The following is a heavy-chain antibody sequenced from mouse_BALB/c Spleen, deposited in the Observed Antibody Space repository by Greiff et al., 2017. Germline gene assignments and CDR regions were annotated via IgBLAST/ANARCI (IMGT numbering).Heavy chain of an antibody. CDR3: ARDGNAMDY. D-gene: IGHD2-1*01. J-gene: IGHJ4*01. CDR1: GFTFSSYY. CDR2: INSNGGST. V-gene: IGHV5-6-2*01. Sequence: EVMLVESGGGLVKLGGSLKLSCAASGFTFSSYYMSWVRQTPEKRLELVAAINSNGGSTYYPDTVKGRFTISRDNAKNTLYLQMSSLKSEDTALYYCARDGNAMDYWGQGTSVTVSS.